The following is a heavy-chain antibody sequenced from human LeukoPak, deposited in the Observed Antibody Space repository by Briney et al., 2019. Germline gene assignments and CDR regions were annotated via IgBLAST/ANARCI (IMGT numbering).Heavy chain of an antibody. J-gene: IGHJ6*03. CDR1: GGSISSSSYS. CDR3: ARQSAIFALHYYYMDV. D-gene: IGHD3-3*01. CDR2: IYYSGST. Sequence: SETLSLTCTVSGGSISSSSYSWGWIRQPPGKGLEWIGSIYYSGSTYYNPSLKSRVTISVDTSKNQFSLKLSSVTAADTAVYYCARQSAIFALHYYYMDVWGKGTTVTVSS. V-gene: IGHV4-39*01.